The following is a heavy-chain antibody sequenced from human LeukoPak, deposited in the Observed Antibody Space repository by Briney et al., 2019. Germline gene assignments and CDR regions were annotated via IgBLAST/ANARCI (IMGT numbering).Heavy chain of an antibody. CDR1: GFTFSSYA. V-gene: IGHV3-30*01. CDR3: ASEGRQWERFDY. D-gene: IGHD1-26*01. J-gene: IGHJ4*02. CDR2: ISYDGSNK. Sequence: GRSLRLSCAASGFTFSSYAMHWVRQAPGKGLEWVAVISYDGSNKYYADSVKGRFTISRDNSKNTLYLQMNSLRAEDTAVYYCASEGRQWERFDYWGQGTLVTVSS.